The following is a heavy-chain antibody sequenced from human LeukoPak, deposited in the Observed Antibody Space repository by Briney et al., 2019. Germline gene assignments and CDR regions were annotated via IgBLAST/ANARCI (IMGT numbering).Heavy chain of an antibody. V-gene: IGHV3-11*01. Sequence: GGSLRLSCAASGFTFSDYYMSWIRQAPGKGLEWVSYISSSGSTIYYADSVKGRFTISRDNAKNSLYLQMNSLRAEDTAVYYCARDWSPTGGRLNWFDPWGQGTLVTVSS. J-gene: IGHJ5*02. CDR2: ISSSGSTI. CDR1: GFTFSDYY. D-gene: IGHD3-3*01. CDR3: ARDWSPTGGRLNWFDP.